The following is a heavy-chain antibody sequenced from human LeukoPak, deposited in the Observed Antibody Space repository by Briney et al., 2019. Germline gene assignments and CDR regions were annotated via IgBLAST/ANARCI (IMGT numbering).Heavy chain of an antibody. Sequence: SVKVSCRASGDTFSNSAISWVRQAPGQGLEWMGRITPIIGIANYAQKFQGRVTIIADKSTTTAYMELSSLTSEDTAVYYCARGGLDYYGSGSSSLDNWGQGTLVTVSS. CDR3: ARGGLDYYGSGSSSLDN. CDR1: GDTFSNSA. J-gene: IGHJ4*02. D-gene: IGHD3-10*01. V-gene: IGHV1-69*04. CDR2: ITPIIGIA.